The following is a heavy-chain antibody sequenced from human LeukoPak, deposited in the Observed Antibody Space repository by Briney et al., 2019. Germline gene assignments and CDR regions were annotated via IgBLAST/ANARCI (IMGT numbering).Heavy chain of an antibody. Sequence: GGSLRLSCAASGFTFSSYWMHWVRHAPGKGLGWVSRINSDGSSTIYADSVKGRFTISRDNAKNTLYLQMNSLRAEDTAVYYCARDGDTNYFDYWGQGTLVTVSS. CDR3: ARDGDTNYFDY. CDR2: INSDGSST. CDR1: GFTFSSYW. D-gene: IGHD5-18*01. V-gene: IGHV3-74*01. J-gene: IGHJ4*02.